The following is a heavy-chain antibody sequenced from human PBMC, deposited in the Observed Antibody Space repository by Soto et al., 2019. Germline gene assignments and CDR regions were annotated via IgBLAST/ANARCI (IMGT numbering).Heavy chain of an antibody. Sequence: EVQLLESGGGLVQPGGSLRLSCAASGFTFSNYAMSWVRQAPGKGLEWVSGISGSGGDTYYADSVKGRFTLSRDNSKNQLYVQMNSLRAEDTAAYYWAKGWRGSGSDLYFHHWGQGTLVTVSS. D-gene: IGHD3-10*01. J-gene: IGHJ1*01. CDR2: ISGSGGDT. CDR1: GFTFSNYA. V-gene: IGHV3-23*01. CDR3: AKGWRGSGSDLYFHH.